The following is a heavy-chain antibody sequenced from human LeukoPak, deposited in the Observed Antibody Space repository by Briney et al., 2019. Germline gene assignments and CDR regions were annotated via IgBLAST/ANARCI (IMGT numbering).Heavy chain of an antibody. CDR3: AKDPTYDILTGELDY. V-gene: IGHV3-9*01. D-gene: IGHD3-9*01. CDR1: GFTFDDYA. Sequence: GGSLRLSCAASGFTFDDYAMHWVRQAPGKGLEWVSGISWNSGSIGYADSVRGRFTISRDNAKDSLYLQMNSLRAEDTALYYCAKDPTYDILTGELDYWGQGTLVTVSS. J-gene: IGHJ4*02. CDR2: ISWNSGSI.